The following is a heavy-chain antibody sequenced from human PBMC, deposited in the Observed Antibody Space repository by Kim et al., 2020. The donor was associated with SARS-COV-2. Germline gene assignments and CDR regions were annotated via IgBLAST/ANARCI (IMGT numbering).Heavy chain of an antibody. D-gene: IGHD1-26*01. CDR1: GFTFGDYA. V-gene: IGHV3-49*04. J-gene: IGHJ4*02. CDR2: IRSKAYGGTT. Sequence: GGSLRLSCTASGFTFGDYAMSWVRQAPGKGLEWVGFIRSKAYGGTTEYAASVKGRFTISRDDSKSIAYLQMNSLKTEDTAVYYCTRDPREIPFDYWGQGTLVTVSS. CDR3: TRDPREIPFDY.